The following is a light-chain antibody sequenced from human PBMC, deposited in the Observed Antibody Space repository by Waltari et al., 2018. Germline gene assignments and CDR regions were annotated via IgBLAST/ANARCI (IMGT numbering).Light chain of an antibody. CDR3: QQVNSFPIT. V-gene: IGKV1-9*01. CDR1: QGISNY. Sequence: DIQLTQSPSFLSASVRDRVTITCRASQGISNYLAWYQQKPGKAPKLLIYSASTLQSGVPSRFSGSGSGTEFSLTISSLQPEDFATYYCQQVNSFPITFGPGTKVDIK. CDR2: SAS. J-gene: IGKJ3*01.